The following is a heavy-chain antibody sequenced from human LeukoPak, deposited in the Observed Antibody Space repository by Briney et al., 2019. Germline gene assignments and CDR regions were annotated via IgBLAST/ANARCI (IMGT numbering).Heavy chain of an antibody. D-gene: IGHD2-2*02. V-gene: IGHV3-23*01. CDR1: GRTISSYY. J-gene: IGHJ3*01. CDR3: AKYTTGTAYRGLDK. CDR2: IIGSTANT. Sequence: GESLSLSCSASGRTISSYYMSWIRQAPGKGLEWVSTIIGSTANTYYADSVKGRFTISRDDSKNTVYLQMNSLRAEDTAVYSCAKYTTGTAYRGLDKWGQGTMVTVSS.